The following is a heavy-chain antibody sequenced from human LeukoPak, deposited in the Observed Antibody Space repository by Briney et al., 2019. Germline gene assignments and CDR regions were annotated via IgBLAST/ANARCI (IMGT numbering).Heavy chain of an antibody. CDR1: GFTFSSYA. V-gene: IGHV3-23*01. CDR3: AGLPDYYYDTSGFYFDY. CDR2: ISGSGGST. J-gene: IGHJ4*02. Sequence: PGGSLRLSCAASGFTFSSYAMSWVRQAPGKGLEWVSAISGSGGSTYYADSVKGRFTISRDNSKNTLYLQMNSLRAEDTAVYYCAGLPDYYYDTSGFYFDYWGQGTLVTVSS. D-gene: IGHD3-22*01.